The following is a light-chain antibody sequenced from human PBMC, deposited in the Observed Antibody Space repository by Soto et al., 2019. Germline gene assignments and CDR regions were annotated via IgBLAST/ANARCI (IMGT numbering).Light chain of an antibody. Sequence: SYELTQPPSVSVAPGETARISCGGNNVGSRSVHWYQQKPGQAPFLVIYYDSDRPSGIPERFSGSNSGNTATLIISRVEAGDGADYYCQVWEATGDQAIFGGGTKVTVL. CDR1: NVGSRS. V-gene: IGLV3-21*01. CDR2: YDS. J-gene: IGLJ2*01. CDR3: QVWEATGDQAI.